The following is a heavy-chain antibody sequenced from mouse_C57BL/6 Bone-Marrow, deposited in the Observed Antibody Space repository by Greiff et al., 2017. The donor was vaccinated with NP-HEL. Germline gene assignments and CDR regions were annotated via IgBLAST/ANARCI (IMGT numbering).Heavy chain of an antibody. Sequence: VQLQQSGAELVKPGASVKLSCKASGYTFTEYTIHWVKQRSGQGLEWIGWFYPGSGSIKYNEKFKDKATLTADKSSSTVYMELSRLTSEDSAVYFWARHGGGDYYGSSGDYFDYWGQGTTLTVSS. CDR3: ARHGGGDYYGSSGDYFDY. D-gene: IGHD1-1*01. J-gene: IGHJ2*01. CDR1: GYTFTEYT. CDR2: FYPGSGSI. V-gene: IGHV1-62-2*01.